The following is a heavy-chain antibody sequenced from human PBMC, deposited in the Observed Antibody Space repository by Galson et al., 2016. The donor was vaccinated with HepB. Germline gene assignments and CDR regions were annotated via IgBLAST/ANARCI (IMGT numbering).Heavy chain of an antibody. V-gene: IGHV1-2*02. CDR3: ATRTGLLGPFDI. CDR1: GYTFTSYA. CDR2: INPNSGGT. Sequence: SVKVSCKASGYTFTSYAMRWVRQAPGQRLEWMGWINPNSGGTNYAQKFQGRVTMTRDKSISTAYLQWSSLRASDTAMYYCATRTGLLGPFDIWGQGTMVTLSS. J-gene: IGHJ3*02. D-gene: IGHD1-26*01.